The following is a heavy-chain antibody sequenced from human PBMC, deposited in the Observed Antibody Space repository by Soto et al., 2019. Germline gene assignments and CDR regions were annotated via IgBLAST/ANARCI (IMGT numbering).Heavy chain of an antibody. D-gene: IGHD3-9*01. Sequence: GASVKVSCKASGGTFSSYAISWVRQAPGQGLEWMGGIIPIFGTANYAQKFQGRVTITADESTSTAYMELSSLRSEDTAVYYCARGLYDILTGYRNYYYYGMDVWGQGTTVTVSS. CDR1: GGTFSSYA. CDR3: ARGLYDILTGYRNYYYYGMDV. J-gene: IGHJ6*02. CDR2: IIPIFGTA. V-gene: IGHV1-69*13.